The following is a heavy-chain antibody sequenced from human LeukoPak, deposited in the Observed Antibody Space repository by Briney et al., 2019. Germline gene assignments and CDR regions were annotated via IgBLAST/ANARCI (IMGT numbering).Heavy chain of an antibody. V-gene: IGHV3-21*01. CDR1: GFTFSHSD. D-gene: IGHD7-27*01. Sequence: GGSLRLSCAASGFTFSHSDMNWVRQAPGKGLEWVSSISTTSTYIYYADSVKGRFTISRDNAKNSLYLQMNSLRAEDTAVYYCARVVGSAIRTGVDYWGQGTLVTVSS. J-gene: IGHJ4*02. CDR2: ISTTSTYI. CDR3: ARVVGSAIRTGVDY.